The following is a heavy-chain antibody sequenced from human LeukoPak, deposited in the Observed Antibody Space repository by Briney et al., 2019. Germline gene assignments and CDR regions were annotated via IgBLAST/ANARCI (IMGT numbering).Heavy chain of an antibody. J-gene: IGHJ6*03. CDR1: GGSISSYY. V-gene: IGHV4-4*07. D-gene: IGHD3-10*01. Sequence: SETLSLTCTVSGGSISSYYWSWIRQPAGKGLEWIGRIYTSVNTNYNPSLKSRVTMSLDKSKNQISLKLSSVTAADTAVYYCARDRGAGSTYYYYYYMDVWGKGTTVTISS. CDR3: ARDRGAGSTYYYYYYMDV. CDR2: IYTSVNT.